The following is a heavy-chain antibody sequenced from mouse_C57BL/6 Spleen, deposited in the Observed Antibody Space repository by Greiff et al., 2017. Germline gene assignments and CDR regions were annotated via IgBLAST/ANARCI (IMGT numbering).Heavy chain of an antibody. D-gene: IGHD2-10*01. CDR2: IDPETGGT. CDR1: GYTFTDYE. CDR3: TSRLPYYAMDY. Sequence: VKLQQSGAELVRPGASVTLSCKASGYTFTDYEMHWVQQTPVHGLEWIGAIDPETGGTAYTQKFKGQAILTADKSSSTAYMELRSLTSEDSAVYYCTSRLPYYAMDYWGQGTSVTVSS. J-gene: IGHJ4*01. V-gene: IGHV1-15*01.